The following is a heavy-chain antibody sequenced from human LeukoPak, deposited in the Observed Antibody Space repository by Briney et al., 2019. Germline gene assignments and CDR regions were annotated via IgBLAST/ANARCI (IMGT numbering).Heavy chain of an antibody. CDR1: SYTFTSYG. Sequence: ASVKVSCKASSYTFTSYGINWVRQAPGQGLEWMGWISPYNDDTNYAQKFQGRVTMTTDTSTTTAYMELRSLRSDDTAVYYCARDRLQLVPYYWGQGTLVTVSS. CDR3: ARDRLQLVPYY. V-gene: IGHV1-18*01. J-gene: IGHJ4*02. CDR2: ISPYNDDT. D-gene: IGHD6-13*01.